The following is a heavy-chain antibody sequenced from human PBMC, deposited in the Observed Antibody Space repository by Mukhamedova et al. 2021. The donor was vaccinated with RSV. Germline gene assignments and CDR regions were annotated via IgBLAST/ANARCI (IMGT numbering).Heavy chain of an antibody. J-gene: IGHJ4*02. Sequence: TSYAQKFQGRVTMTRDTSTSTVYMELSSLRSEDTAVYYCARDYQGTTVVTPGDYWGQGTLVTVSS. V-gene: IGHV1-46*01. CDR2: T. CDR3: ARDYQGTTVVTPGDY. D-gene: IGHD4-23*01.